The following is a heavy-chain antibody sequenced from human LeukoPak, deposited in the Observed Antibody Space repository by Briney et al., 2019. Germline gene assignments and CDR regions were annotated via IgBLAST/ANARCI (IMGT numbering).Heavy chain of an antibody. J-gene: IGHJ4*02. Sequence: ASVKVSCKASGYTFTSYYMHWVRQAPGQGLEWMGIINPSGGSTSYAQKFQGRVTMTRDTSTSTAYMELRSLRSDDTAVYYCARVYSRLKDYWGQGTLVTVSS. D-gene: IGHD6-13*01. CDR2: INPSGGST. CDR1: GYTFTSYY. CDR3: ARVYSRLKDY. V-gene: IGHV1-46*01.